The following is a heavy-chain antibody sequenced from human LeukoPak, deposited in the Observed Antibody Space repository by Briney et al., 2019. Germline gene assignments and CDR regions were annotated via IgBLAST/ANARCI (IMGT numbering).Heavy chain of an antibody. CDR1: GFTFSGYG. D-gene: IGHD1-26*01. J-gene: IGHJ4*02. Sequence: GGALRLSCAASGFTFSGYGMHWVRQAPGKGLEWVAVISYDGSVKYYADSVKGRFTISRDSSKNTLYLQMNSLRADDTAVYYCAKGRYRGSYSGDLAYWGQGTLVTVSS. CDR2: ISYDGSVK. CDR3: AKGRYRGSYSGDLAY. V-gene: IGHV3-30*18.